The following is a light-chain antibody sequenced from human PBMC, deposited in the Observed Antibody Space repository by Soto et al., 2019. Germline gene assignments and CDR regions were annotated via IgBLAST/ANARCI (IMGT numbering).Light chain of an antibody. V-gene: IGLV2-14*01. CDR3: FSHRGGDSHV. CDR2: GVN. Sequence: QSVLTQPASVSGSPGQSTTISCTGTSSDVGAYNYVSWYQQYPAKAPKLMIYGVNNRPSGASNRFSGTKTGKTSSLTISGLLAEEEADYYCFSHRGGDSHVFGTGTKVTVL. J-gene: IGLJ1*01. CDR1: SSDVGAYNY.